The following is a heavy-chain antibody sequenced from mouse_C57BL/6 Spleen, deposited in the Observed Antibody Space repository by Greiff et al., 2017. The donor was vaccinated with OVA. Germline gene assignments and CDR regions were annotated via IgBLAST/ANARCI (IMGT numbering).Heavy chain of an antibody. J-gene: IGHJ4*01. D-gene: IGHD2-5*01. Sequence: QVQLKESGAELARPGASVKMSCKASGYNFTRYTMHWVKQRPGQGLEWIGYINPSSGYTTYNQKFKYKATLTEDKSPSTAYMQLSSLTSDDSAVYYCAHSNYNAMDYWGQGTSVTVSS. CDR1: GYNFTRYT. CDR3: AHSNYNAMDY. CDR2: INPSSGYT. V-gene: IGHV1-4*01.